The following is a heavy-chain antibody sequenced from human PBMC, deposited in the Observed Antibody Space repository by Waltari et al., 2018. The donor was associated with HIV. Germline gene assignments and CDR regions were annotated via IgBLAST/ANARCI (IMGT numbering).Heavy chain of an antibody. J-gene: IGHJ6*02. CDR2: IIPIFGTA. Sequence: QVQLVQSGAEVKKPGSSVKVSCKASGGTFSSYAISWVRQAPGQGLEWMGGIIPIFGTANYAQKFQGRVTITADESTSTAYMELSSLRSEDTAVYYCARDQITFGGVIDLYYYYGMDVWGQGTTVTVSS. V-gene: IGHV1-69*01. CDR1: GGTFSSYA. D-gene: IGHD3-16*01. CDR3: ARDQITFGGVIDLYYYYGMDV.